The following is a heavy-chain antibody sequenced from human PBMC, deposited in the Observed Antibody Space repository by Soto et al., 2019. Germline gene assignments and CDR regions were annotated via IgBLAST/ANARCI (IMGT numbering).Heavy chain of an antibody. D-gene: IGHD4-17*01. Sequence: GGSLRLSCAASGFTFSNYWMHWVRQAPGKGLLWVSRISGDGSDTTYADSVKGRFTISRDNAKNTLYLQMNSLRAEDTAVYYCVRVGTTVTTFYYWGQGTLVTVSS. CDR1: GFTFSNYW. J-gene: IGHJ4*02. CDR3: VRVGTTVTTFYY. CDR2: ISGDGSDT. V-gene: IGHV3-74*01.